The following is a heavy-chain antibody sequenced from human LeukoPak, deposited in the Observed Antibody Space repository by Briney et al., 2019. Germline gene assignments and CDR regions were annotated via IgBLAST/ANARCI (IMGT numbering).Heavy chain of an antibody. CDR3: ARTSFLTRTVDY. D-gene: IGHD1-20*01. J-gene: IGHJ4*02. CDR2: IYYSGST. V-gene: IGHV4-59*08. Sequence: SETLSLTCTVSGGSISSYYWSWIRQPPGKGLEWIGYIYYSGSTNYNPSLKSRVTISVDTSKNQFSLKLSSVTAADTAVYYCARTSFLTRTVDYWGQGTLVTVSS. CDR1: GGSISSYY.